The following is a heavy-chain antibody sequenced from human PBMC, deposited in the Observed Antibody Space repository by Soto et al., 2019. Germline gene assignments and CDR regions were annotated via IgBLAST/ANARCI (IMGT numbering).Heavy chain of an antibody. J-gene: IGHJ5*02. CDR1: GGSISSYY. D-gene: IGHD3-16*01. CDR2: IYYSGTT. Sequence: SETLSLTCTVSGGSISSYYWSWIRQPPGKGLEWIGYIYYSGTTNYNPSLRSRVTISVDTSKNQFSLKLSSVTAADTAVYYCARGGEEEVVRWFDPWGQGTLVTVSS. CDR3: ARGGEEEVVRWFDP. V-gene: IGHV4-59*01.